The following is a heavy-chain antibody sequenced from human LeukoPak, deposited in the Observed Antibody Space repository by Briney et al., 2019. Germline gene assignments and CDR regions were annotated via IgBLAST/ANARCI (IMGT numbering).Heavy chain of an antibody. J-gene: IGHJ4*02. CDR3: AAVGATSGFDY. D-gene: IGHD1-26*01. CDR1: GFTFSSYG. Sequence: GRSLRLSCAASGFTFSSYGMHWVRQAPGKGLEWVAVIWYDGSNKYYADSVKGRFTISRDNSKNTLYLQMNSLRAEDTAVYYCAAVGATSGFDYWGRGTLVTVSS. CDR2: IWYDGSNK. V-gene: IGHV3-33*01.